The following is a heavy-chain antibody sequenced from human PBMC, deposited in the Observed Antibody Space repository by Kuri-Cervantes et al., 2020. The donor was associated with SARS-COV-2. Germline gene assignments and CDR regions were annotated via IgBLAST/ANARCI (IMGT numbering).Heavy chain of an antibody. CDR3: ARTVTTTPDY. D-gene: IGHD4-11*01. J-gene: IGHJ4*02. CDR1: GGSISSSSYY. V-gene: IGHV4-39*07. CDR2: IYHSGCT. Sequence: SETLSLTCTVSGGSISSSSYYWGWIRQPPGKGLEWIGSIYHSGCTYYNPSLKSRVTISVDTSKNQFSLKLSSVTAADTAVYYCARTVTTTPDYWGQGTLVTVSS.